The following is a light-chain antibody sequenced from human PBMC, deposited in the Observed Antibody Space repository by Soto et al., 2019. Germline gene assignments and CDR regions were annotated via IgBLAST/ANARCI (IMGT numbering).Light chain of an antibody. CDR3: QQDRNTLT. J-gene: IGKJ4*01. CDR1: QSVSSSY. Sequence: EIVLTQSPGTLSLSPGERATLSCRASQSVSSSYVAWYQQKPGQAPRLLISGASSRATGIPDRFSGSGSGTDFTLSISRLEPEDFAVYDWQQDRNTLTFGAWPKLDI. V-gene: IGKV3-20*01. CDR2: GAS.